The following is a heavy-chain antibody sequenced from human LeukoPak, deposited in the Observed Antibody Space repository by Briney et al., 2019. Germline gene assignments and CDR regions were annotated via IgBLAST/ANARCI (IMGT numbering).Heavy chain of an antibody. CDR1: GFSLSTSGVG. CDR3: AHDNINYYYYDSSGYYSPLPYNWFDP. V-gene: IGHV2-5*02. CDR2: IYWVDDK. Sequence: SGPTLVNPTQTLTLTCTFSGFSLSTSGVGVGWIRQPPRKALEWLALIYWVDDKRYSPSLKSRLTITKDTSKNHVVLTMTNMDPVDTATYYCAHDNINYYYYDSSGYYSPLPYNWFDPWGQGTLVTVSS. J-gene: IGHJ5*02. D-gene: IGHD3-22*01.